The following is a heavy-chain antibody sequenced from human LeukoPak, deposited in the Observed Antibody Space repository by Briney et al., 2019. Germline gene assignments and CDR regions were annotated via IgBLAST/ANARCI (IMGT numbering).Heavy chain of an antibody. Sequence: NPGGSLRLSCAASGFTYSNYEMNWVRQAPGKGLEWVSYISSGGTTIYYADSVKGRFTISRDNAKNSLYLQMNSLRADDTAVYYCARLQQLVEDYWGQGTLVTVSS. D-gene: IGHD6-13*01. J-gene: IGHJ4*02. CDR2: ISSGGTTI. CDR1: GFTYSNYE. CDR3: ARLQQLVEDY. V-gene: IGHV3-48*03.